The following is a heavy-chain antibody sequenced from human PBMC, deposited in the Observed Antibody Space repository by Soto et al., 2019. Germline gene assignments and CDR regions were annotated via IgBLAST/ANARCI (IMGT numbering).Heavy chain of an antibody. CDR3: ASQVLMRDDSSGYYPLFDY. CDR1: GGSISSSSYY. J-gene: IGHJ4*02. V-gene: IGHV4-39*01. Sequence: SETLSLTCTVSGGSISSSSYYWGWIRQPPGKGLEWIGSIYYSGSTYYNPSLKSRVTISVDTSKNQFSLKLSSVTAADTAVYYCASQVLMRDDSSGYYPLFDYWGQGTLVTVSS. CDR2: IYYSGST. D-gene: IGHD3-22*01.